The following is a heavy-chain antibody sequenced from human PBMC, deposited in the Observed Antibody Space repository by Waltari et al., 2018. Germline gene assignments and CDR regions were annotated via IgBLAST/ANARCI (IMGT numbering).Heavy chain of an antibody. J-gene: IGHJ4*02. D-gene: IGHD1-26*01. CDR2: IDPNTGGT. CDR1: GYTFTGSY. V-gene: IGHV1-2*06. Sequence: VHLVQSGAEVKKPGATVTISCKASGYTFTGSYMHWLQQAPGQGLEWMGRIDPNTGGTNHAQKFQGRVTMTRDTSISTVYMELSSLRSDDTAMYYCARVRGSYLVYFDDWGRGTPVSVSS. CDR3: ARVRGSYLVYFDD.